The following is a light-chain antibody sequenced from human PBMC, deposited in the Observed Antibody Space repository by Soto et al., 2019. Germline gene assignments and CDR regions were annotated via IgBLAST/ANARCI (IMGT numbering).Light chain of an antibody. V-gene: IGKV3-20*01. CDR2: GAS. Sequence: EIVLTQSPGTLSLSPGERATLSCRASQSVSSSYLAWYQQRPGQSPRLLIYGASSRAAAIPDRFSGSGSGTDFTLTINRLEPEDFAVYYCQQYGSSMFTFGGGTRVEIK. CDR3: QQYGSSMFT. CDR1: QSVSSSY. J-gene: IGKJ4*01.